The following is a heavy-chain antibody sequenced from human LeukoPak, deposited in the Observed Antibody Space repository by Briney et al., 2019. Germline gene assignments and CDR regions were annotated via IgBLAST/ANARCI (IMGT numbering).Heavy chain of an antibody. CDR3: ARILVVPAAALDY. Sequence: PSETLSLTCTVSGCSISSGYYWGWIRQPPGKGLEWIGSIYHSGSTYYNPSLKSRVTISVDTSKNQFSLKLSSVTAADTAVYYCARILVVPAAALDYWGQGTLVTVSS. V-gene: IGHV4-38-2*02. J-gene: IGHJ4*02. CDR2: IYHSGST. D-gene: IGHD2-2*01. CDR1: GCSISSGYY.